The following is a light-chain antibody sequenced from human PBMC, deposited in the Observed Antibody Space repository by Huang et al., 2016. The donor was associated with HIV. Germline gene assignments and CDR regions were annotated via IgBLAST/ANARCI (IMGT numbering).Light chain of an antibody. CDR1: QGISNS. J-gene: IGKJ1*01. CDR2: AAS. Sequence: DIQMTQSPSSLSASVGDRVTITCRASQGISNSLAWYQQKPGKAPKLLLYAASRLESGVPSRFSGSGSVTDYNLTSSSLQPDDFATYYCQQYYSMPRWTFGQGTKVEIK. V-gene: IGKV1-NL1*01. CDR3: QQYYSMPRWT.